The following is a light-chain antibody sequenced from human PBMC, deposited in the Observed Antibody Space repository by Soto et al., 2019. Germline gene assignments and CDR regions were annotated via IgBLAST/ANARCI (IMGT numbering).Light chain of an antibody. V-gene: IGLV2-23*01. CDR2: EAT. CDR1: SSDVGTYDL. Sequence: QSALTQPASVSGSPGQSITISCTGTSSDVGTYDLVSWYQHHPGAAPKLMIYEATRRPSGISNRFSGSKSGNTASLTISGLQAEDEADYFCKSYAGSNTYVFGSGTKLTVL. CDR3: KSYAGSNTYV. J-gene: IGLJ1*01.